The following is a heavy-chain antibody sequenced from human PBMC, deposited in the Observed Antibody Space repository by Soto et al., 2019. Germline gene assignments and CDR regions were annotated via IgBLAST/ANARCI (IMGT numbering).Heavy chain of an antibody. J-gene: IGHJ3*01. Sequence: ASVKVSFKASGYTFNKYGFNWVRQAPGQGLEWMGRISAFNDYTNLAQKFQGRLTLTTDASTNTAYMELQVLRSDDTAMYYCARGRGVVIPSGTPDAFDVWGQGTMVPVSS. CDR1: GYTFNKYG. V-gene: IGHV1-18*01. D-gene: IGHD2-21*01. CDR3: ARGRGVVIPSGTPDAFDV. CDR2: ISAFNDYT.